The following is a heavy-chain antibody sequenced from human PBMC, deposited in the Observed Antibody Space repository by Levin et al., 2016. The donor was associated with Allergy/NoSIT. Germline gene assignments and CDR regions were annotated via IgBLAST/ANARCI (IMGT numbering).Heavy chain of an antibody. V-gene: IGHV4-39*01. D-gene: IGHD3-10*01. J-gene: IGHJ5*02. CDR2: INYSGYT. CDR3: AVHHHGSGANENWFDP. Sequence: WIRQPPGKGLEWIGGINYSGYTFYTPSLKSRVTISVDTSKNQFSLQLRSVTAADTAVYYCAVHHHGSGANENWFDPWGQGTLVTVSS.